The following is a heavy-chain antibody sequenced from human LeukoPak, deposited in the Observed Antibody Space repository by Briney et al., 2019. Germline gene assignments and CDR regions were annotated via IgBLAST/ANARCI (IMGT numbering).Heavy chain of an antibody. Sequence: SETLSLTCTVSGGSISSYYWSWIRQPAGKGLEWIGRIYTSGSTNYNPSLKSRVTMSVDTSKNQFSLKLSSVTAADTAVYYCARGVYYGSGSYSGHYYYGMDVWGQGTTVTVSS. V-gene: IGHV4-4*07. CDR1: GGSISSYY. CDR2: IYTSGST. J-gene: IGHJ6*02. CDR3: ARGVYYGSGSYSGHYYYGMDV. D-gene: IGHD3-10*01.